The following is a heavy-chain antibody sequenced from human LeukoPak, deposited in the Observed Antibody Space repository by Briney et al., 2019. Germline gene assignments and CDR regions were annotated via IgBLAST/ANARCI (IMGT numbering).Heavy chain of an antibody. CDR1: GFAFSNTG. CDR2: IKQDGSEK. D-gene: IGHD2-15*01. CDR3: AREYCSGGTCYLPGY. J-gene: IGHJ4*02. Sequence: AGGSLRLSCAASGFAFSNTGMTWVRQAPGTGLEWVANIKQDGSEKYYVDSVKGRFTISRDNAKNSLYLQMNSLGAEDTAVYYCAREYCSGGTCYLPGYWGQGTLVTVSS. V-gene: IGHV3-7*03.